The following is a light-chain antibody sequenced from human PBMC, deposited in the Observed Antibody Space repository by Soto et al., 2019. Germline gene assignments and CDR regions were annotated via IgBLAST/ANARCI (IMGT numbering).Light chain of an antibody. CDR1: NSNVGSNT. CDR3: ATGYDSLNGYV. Sequence: QSVLTQPPSASGTPGQRVTISCSGSNSNVGSNTVHWYQHLPGTAPKLPIYGINQRPSGVPDRFSGSTCGTSASLAISGLRSEVESDYYCATGYDSLNGYVFGPGTKVTVL. J-gene: IGLJ1*01. CDR2: GIN. V-gene: IGLV1-44*01.